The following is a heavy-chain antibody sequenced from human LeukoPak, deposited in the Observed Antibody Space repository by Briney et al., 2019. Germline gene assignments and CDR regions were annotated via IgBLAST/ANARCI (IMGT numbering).Heavy chain of an antibody. CDR3: ARVGSPRSRYWNYALDP. J-gene: IGHJ5*02. V-gene: IGHV1-69*05. Sequence: ASVKVSCKASGGTFSSYTINWVRQAPGQGLEWMGGIIPIFGTANYAQKFQGRVTITTDKSTSTTYMELSSLRSEDTAVYYCARVGSPRSRYWNYALDPWGQGTLVTVSS. CDR1: GGTFSSYT. D-gene: IGHD1-7*01. CDR2: IIPIFGTA.